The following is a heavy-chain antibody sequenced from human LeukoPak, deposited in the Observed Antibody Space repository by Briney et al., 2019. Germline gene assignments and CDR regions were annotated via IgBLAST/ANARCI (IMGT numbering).Heavy chain of an antibody. CDR2: INHGGST. J-gene: IGHJ4*02. V-gene: IGHV4-34*01. CDR3: ARGHLRTGTREFDS. D-gene: IGHD1-7*01. CDR1: GGSFNDYF. Sequence: SETLSLTCAVYGGSFNDYFWSWIRQTPAKGLEWIGEINHGGSTKYNPSLESRVTLSVDTSKNQFSLKLTSVTAADTAVYHCARGHLRTGTREFDSWGQGTLATVSS.